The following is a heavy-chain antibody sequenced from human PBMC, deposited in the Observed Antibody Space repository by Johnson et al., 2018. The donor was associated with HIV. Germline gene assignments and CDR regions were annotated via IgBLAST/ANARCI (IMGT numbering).Heavy chain of an antibody. Sequence: VQLVESGGGVVQPGRSLRLSCAASGFTFSSYGMHWVRQAPGKGLEWVAVIWYDGSNKYYADSVKGQFTISRDNSKNTLYRQMNSLGAEDTCGYFCARSRGAVDIWGQGTMVTVSS. V-gene: IGHV3-33*08. CDR3: ARSRGAVDI. CDR2: IWYDGSNK. CDR1: GFTFSSYG. J-gene: IGHJ3*02.